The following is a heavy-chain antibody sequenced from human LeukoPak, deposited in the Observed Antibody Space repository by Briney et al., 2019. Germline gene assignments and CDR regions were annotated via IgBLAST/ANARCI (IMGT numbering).Heavy chain of an antibody. CDR1: GYIFTDYY. J-gene: IGHJ4*02. V-gene: IGHV1/OR15-1*01. CDR3: ARGPSRGYSGYDPFDY. CDR2: INPNSGGT. Sequence: ASVKVSCKASGYIFTDYYMHWVRQAPGQELGWMGRINPNSGGTNYAQKFQGRVTMTRDTSISTAYTELSSLRSEDTATYYCARGPSRGYSGYDPFDYWGQGTLVTVSS. D-gene: IGHD5-12*01.